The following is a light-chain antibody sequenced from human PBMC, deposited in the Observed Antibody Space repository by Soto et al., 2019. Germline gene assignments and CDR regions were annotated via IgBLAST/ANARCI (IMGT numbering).Light chain of an antibody. CDR2: EDN. CDR1: SGSIASNY. CDR3: QSYDSSNQV. V-gene: IGLV6-57*03. J-gene: IGLJ3*02. Sequence: NFMLTQPHSVSESPGKTVTISCTRSSGSIASNYVQWYQQRPGSAPTTVIYEDNQRPSGVPDRFSGSIDSSSNSASLTISGQKTEDEADYYCQSYDSSNQVFGGGTKPTVL.